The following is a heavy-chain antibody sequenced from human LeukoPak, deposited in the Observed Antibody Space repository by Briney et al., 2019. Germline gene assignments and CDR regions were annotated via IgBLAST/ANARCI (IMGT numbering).Heavy chain of an antibody. CDR1: GFTFSSFS. V-gene: IGHV3-21*03. J-gene: IGHJ3*02. CDR2: ISPGSDYI. Sequence: GGSLRLSCAGSGFTFSSFSMNWVRQAPGKGLEWVSSISPGSDYIYYADSVKGRFTISRDNAKNSLFLQMNSLKTEDTAVYYCTTTAVVVVPAAILGAFDIWGQGTMVTVSS. CDR3: TTTAVVVVPAAILGAFDI. D-gene: IGHD2-2*02.